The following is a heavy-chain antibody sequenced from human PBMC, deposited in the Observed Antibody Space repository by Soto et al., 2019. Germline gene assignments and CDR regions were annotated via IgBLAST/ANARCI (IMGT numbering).Heavy chain of an antibody. CDR1: GFTFSDYY. CDR3: ARVRALAADGMDV. V-gene: IGHV3-11*05. Sequence: QVQLVESGGGLVKPGGSLRLSCAASGFTFSDYYMIWIRQAPGKGLKWVSYISSSSSYTNYADSVKGRFTISRDNAKTSLYLQMNSLRADDTAVYYCARVRALAADGMDVWGQGTTVTVSS. D-gene: IGHD6-19*01. J-gene: IGHJ6*02. CDR2: ISSSSSYT.